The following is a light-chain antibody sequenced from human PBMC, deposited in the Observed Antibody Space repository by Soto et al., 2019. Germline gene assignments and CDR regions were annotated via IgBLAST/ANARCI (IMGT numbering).Light chain of an antibody. J-gene: IGKJ4*02. CDR2: AAS. V-gene: IGKV1-5*01. CDR3: QQYNSFSKT. Sequence: DIQMTQSPSRLSASVGDRVTITCRASQSIGYWLAWYQQKPGKAPNLLIYAASTLETGVPSRFSGSGYGTEFTLTIASLQPDDSASYYCQQYNSFSKTVGRGTKVEIK. CDR1: QSIGYW.